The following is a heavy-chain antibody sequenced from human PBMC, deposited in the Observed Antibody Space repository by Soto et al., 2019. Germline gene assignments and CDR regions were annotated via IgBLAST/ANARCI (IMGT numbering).Heavy chain of an antibody. CDR3: TKLPWADYGGIFDP. CDR2: IYYTGTT. CDR1: GGSISSYY. V-gene: IGHV4-59*01. J-gene: IGHJ5*02. D-gene: IGHD4-17*01. Sequence: QVQLQESGPGLVKPSETLSLTCTVSGGSISSYYWSWIRQPPGKGLEWIGYIYYTGTTNYNPSLKSRVTISVDTSKNQFSLKLSSVTTADTAVHYCTKLPWADYGGIFDPWGQGTLVTVSS.